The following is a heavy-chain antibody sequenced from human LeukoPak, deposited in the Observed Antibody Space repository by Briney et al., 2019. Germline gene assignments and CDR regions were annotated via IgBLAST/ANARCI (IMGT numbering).Heavy chain of an antibody. Sequence: PGGSLRLSCAASGFTFSSYGMNWVRQAPGKGLEWVAVISYDGSNKYYADSVKGRFTISRDNSKNTLYLQMNSLRAEDTAVYYCAKGYTTGTTYDAFDIWGQGTMVTVSS. CDR1: GFTFSSYG. D-gene: IGHD1-1*01. V-gene: IGHV3-30*18. CDR3: AKGYTTGTTYDAFDI. CDR2: ISYDGSNK. J-gene: IGHJ3*02.